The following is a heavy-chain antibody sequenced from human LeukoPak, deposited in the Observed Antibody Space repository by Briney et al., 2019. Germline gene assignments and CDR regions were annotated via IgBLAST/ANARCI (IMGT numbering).Heavy chain of an antibody. D-gene: IGHD1-26*01. CDR2: IGSSSTYI. J-gene: IGHJ4*02. Sequence: PGGSLRVSCAASGFTFSKYNMNWVRQAPGKGLEWVSSIGSSSTYIYYADSVKGRFTISRDNPKNPLYLQMDSLAAEDTAVYYCARDHNDLTGTYWESFDCWGQGTLVTVSS. V-gene: IGHV3-21*01. CDR1: GFTFSKYN. CDR3: ARDHNDLTGTYWESFDC.